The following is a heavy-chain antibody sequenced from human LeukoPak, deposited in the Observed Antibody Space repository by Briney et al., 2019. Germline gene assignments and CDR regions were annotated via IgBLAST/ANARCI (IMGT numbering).Heavy chain of an antibody. CDR3: ASYNSGGYDVSDY. CDR1: GGSISSSSYY. D-gene: IGHD6-19*01. Sequence: SETLSLTCTVSGGSISSSSYYWGWIRQTPGKGLEWIGSIYYSGSTYYNPSLEGRVTISADTSRNKFSLNLRSVTDADTAVYYCASYNSGGYDVSDYWGQGTLVTVSS. J-gene: IGHJ4*02. V-gene: IGHV4-39*01. CDR2: IYYSGST.